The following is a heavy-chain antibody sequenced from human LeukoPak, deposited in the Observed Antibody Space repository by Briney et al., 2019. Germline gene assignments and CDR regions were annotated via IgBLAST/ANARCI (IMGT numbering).Heavy chain of an antibody. D-gene: IGHD3-3*01. Sequence: SETLSLTCTVSGGSISSGGYYWSWIRQPPGKGLEWIGYIYHSGSTYYNPSLKSRVTISVDRSKNQFSLKLSSVTAADTAVYYCARDRSGYLDYWGQGTLVTVSS. CDR1: GGSISSGGYY. V-gene: IGHV4-30-2*01. J-gene: IGHJ4*02. CDR3: ARDRSGYLDY. CDR2: IYHSGST.